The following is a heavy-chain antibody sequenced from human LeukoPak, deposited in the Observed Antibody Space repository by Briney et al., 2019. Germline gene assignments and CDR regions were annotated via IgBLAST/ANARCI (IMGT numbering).Heavy chain of an antibody. Sequence: AGGPLRLSCVASGFTFRDYWMHWVRQAPGKGLVWVSRIRGDGNDVSYADSVEGRFTISRDNAKNMLYLQMSSLRVEDTALYYCARGVEKATINELNYWGQGTLVTVSS. CDR2: IRGDGNDV. J-gene: IGHJ4*02. V-gene: IGHV3-74*01. CDR3: ARGVEKATINELNY. CDR1: GFTFRDYW. D-gene: IGHD5-24*01.